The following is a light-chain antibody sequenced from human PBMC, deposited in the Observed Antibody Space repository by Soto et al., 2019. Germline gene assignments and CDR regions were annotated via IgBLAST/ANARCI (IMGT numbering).Light chain of an antibody. J-gene: IGKJ4*01. CDR2: AAS. Sequence: DIQMTQSPSSLSASVGDRVTITCRASQGISSHLAWYQQKPGKLPNLLIYAASILQSGVPSRFSGSGSGTDFTLTISSLQPEDVGIYYCQKFTSAPFTFGGGTKVDIK. CDR3: QKFTSAPFT. CDR1: QGISSH. V-gene: IGKV1-27*01.